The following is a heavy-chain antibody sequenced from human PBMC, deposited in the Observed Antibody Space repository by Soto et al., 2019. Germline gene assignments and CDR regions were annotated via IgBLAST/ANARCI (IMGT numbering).Heavy chain of an antibody. V-gene: IGHV3-30-3*01. CDR3: AGKYYDILTGYYGFDP. D-gene: IGHD3-9*01. J-gene: IGHJ5*02. CDR1: GFTFSSYA. Sequence: GGSLRLSCAASGFTFSSYAMHWVRQAPGKGLEWVAVISYDGSNKYYADSVKGRFTISRDNSKNTLYLQMNSLRAEDTAVYYCAGKYYDILTGYYGFDPWGRGTLVTVSS. CDR2: ISYDGSNK.